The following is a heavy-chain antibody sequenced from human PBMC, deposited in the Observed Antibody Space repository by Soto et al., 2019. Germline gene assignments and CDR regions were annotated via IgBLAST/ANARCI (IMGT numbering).Heavy chain of an antibody. Sequence: GGSLRLSCTASGFTFGDDAMSWFRQAPGKGLEWVGFIRSKAYGGTTGYAASVKGRFTISRDDSKSIAYLQMNSLKTEDTAVYYCSIGSSRYSSGWYVDYMDVWGKGTTVTVSS. V-gene: IGHV3-49*03. CDR3: SIGSSRYSSGWYVDYMDV. CDR2: IRSKAYGGTT. CDR1: GFTFGDDA. J-gene: IGHJ6*03. D-gene: IGHD6-19*01.